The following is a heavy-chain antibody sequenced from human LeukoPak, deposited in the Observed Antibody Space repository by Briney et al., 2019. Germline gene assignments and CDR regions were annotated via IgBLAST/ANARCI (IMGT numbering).Heavy chain of an antibody. CDR1: GYTFSNYY. CDR2: INPSNDNT. D-gene: IGHD3-22*01. J-gene: IGHJ4*02. Sequence: ASVKVSCKASGYTFSNYYIYWVRQAPGQGLEWMGLINPSNDNTNYPHKFQGRVTMTTDTSTSIVYMELRSLRSDDNAVYYCARDRSPRHYYDTSSYHGDADYWGQGTMVTVSS. V-gene: IGHV1-46*01. CDR3: ARDRSPRHYYDTSSYHGDADY.